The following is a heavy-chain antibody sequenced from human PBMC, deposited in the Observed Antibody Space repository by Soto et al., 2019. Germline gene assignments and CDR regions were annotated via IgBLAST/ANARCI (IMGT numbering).Heavy chain of an antibody. Sequence: GESLKISCAASGFTFSSYWMSWVRQAPGKGLEWVANIKQDGSEKYYVDSVKGRFTISRDNAKNSLYLQMNSLRAEDTAVYYCARGTSYGPSNYFDCWGQGTLVTVSS. CDR1: GFTFSSYW. V-gene: IGHV3-7*03. D-gene: IGHD4-17*01. CDR3: ARGTSYGPSNYFDC. J-gene: IGHJ4*02. CDR2: IKQDGSEK.